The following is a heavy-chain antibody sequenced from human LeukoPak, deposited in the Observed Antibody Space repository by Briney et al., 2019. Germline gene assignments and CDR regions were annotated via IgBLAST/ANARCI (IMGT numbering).Heavy chain of an antibody. CDR1: GYMFTGYY. CDR2: INPNSGGT. J-gene: IGHJ5*02. CDR3: AKEGELVRRYNGVNWFDP. D-gene: IGHD6-6*01. Sequence: ASVKVCCKASGYMFTGYYLHWVRQAPGQGLEWMGWINPNSGGTIYAQKFRGRVTMTGDTSITTAYMELSSLRSDDTAVYYCAKEGELVRRYNGVNWFDPWGQGTLVTVSS. V-gene: IGHV1-2*02.